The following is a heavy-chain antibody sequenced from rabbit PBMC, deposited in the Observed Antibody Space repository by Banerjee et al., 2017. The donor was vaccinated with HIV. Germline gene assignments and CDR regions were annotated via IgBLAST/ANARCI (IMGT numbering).Heavy chain of an antibody. J-gene: IGHJ4*01. V-gene: IGHV1S39*01. CDR2: IDPVFGST. Sequence: QEQLVESGGGLVQPGGSLKLSCKASGFDFSSFGVSWVRQAPGKGLEWIGYIDPVFGSTYYASWVNGRFTISKTSSTTVTRQMTSLTAADTATYFCARDLAGVIGWNFGLWGQGPLVTVS. CDR1: GFDFSSFG. CDR3: ARDLAGVIGWNFGL. D-gene: IGHD4-1*01.